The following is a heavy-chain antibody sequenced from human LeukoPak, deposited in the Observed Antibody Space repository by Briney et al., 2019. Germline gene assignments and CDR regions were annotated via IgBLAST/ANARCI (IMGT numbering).Heavy chain of an antibody. CDR2: ISYDGTNK. V-gene: IGHV3-30*18. D-gene: IGHD3-10*01. J-gene: IGHJ4*02. CDR1: GFTFRTYG. Sequence: GGTLRLSCAASGFTFRTYGMNWVRQAPGKGLEWVAVISYDGTNKNYADSVKGRFTISRDNSKNTLYLQMNSLRADDTAVYYCGNGGGVRGVTIASFEYWGQGTPVTVSS. CDR3: GNGGGVRGVTIASFEY.